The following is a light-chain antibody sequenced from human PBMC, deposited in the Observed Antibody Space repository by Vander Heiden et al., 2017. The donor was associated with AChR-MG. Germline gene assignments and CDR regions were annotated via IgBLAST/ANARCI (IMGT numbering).Light chain of an antibody. CDR2: DTF. Sequence: ILFTPSPGTLSLSPGERATLSCRASQISSSNLAWYQQKPGQTTSLLIYDTFDRAAGIPARFSGSASGTDFTLTISSLEPEDFAVYYCQQRSNWPPTFGQGTKVEMK. CDR1: QISSSN. CDR3: QQRSNWPPT. J-gene: IGKJ1*01. V-gene: IGKV3-11*01.